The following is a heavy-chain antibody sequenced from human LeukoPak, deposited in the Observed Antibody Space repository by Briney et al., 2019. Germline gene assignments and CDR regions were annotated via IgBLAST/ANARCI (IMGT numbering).Heavy chain of an antibody. Sequence: GGSLRLSCAASGFTFRNYALTWVRQAPGKGLEWVAGICGSGGTTYSADSVKGRFTISRDNSKNTLYMQMHSLRAEDTAVYVCAKCLGADYIYNGMDVWGQGTTVTVSS. CDR1: GFTFRNYA. V-gene: IGHV3-23*01. J-gene: IGHJ6*02. CDR3: AKCLGADYIYNGMDV. CDR2: ICGSGGTT.